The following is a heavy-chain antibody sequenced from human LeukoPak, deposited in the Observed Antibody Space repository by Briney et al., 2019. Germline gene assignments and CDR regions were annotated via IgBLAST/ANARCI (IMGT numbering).Heavy chain of an antibody. CDR2: TYYRSKWYN. V-gene: IGHV6-1*01. J-gene: IGHJ6*02. Sequence: SQTLSLTCAISGDSVSSNSAAWNWIRQSPSRGLEWLGRTYYRSKWYNDYAVSVKSRITVNPDTSKNQFSLQLNSVTPEDTAVYYCARDYGMSGWYGGTYYYGMDVWGQGTTVTVSS. D-gene: IGHD6-19*01. CDR3: ARDYGMSGWYGGTYYYGMDV. CDR1: GDSVSSNSAA.